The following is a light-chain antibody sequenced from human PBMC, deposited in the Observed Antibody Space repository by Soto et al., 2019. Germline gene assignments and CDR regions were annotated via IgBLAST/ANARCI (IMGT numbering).Light chain of an antibody. Sequence: IHLTQSPSSLSASVGDRVTITCRASQGINSFLAWYQQKPGKDPKLLINAASTLQHGVPSRFSGSGSGTDFTLTISSLQPEDFATYYCQQLSTYPLTFGGGTKVEIK. CDR3: QQLSTYPLT. J-gene: IGKJ4*01. CDR2: AAS. V-gene: IGKV1-9*01. CDR1: QGINSF.